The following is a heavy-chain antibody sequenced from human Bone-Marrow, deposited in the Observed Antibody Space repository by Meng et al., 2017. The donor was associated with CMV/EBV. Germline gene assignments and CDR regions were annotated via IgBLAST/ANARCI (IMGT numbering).Heavy chain of an antibody. Sequence: GESLKISCAASGFTVSSNYMSWVRQAPGKGLEWVSVIYSGGSTYYADSVKGRFTISRDNSKNTLYLQMNSLRAEDTAVYYCARTRSDGSGWYSGDDGAFDIWGQGTMVTVSS. CDR2: IYSGGST. CDR3: ARTRSDGSGWYSGDDGAFDI. CDR1: GFTVSSNY. J-gene: IGHJ3*02. V-gene: IGHV3-66*02. D-gene: IGHD6-19*01.